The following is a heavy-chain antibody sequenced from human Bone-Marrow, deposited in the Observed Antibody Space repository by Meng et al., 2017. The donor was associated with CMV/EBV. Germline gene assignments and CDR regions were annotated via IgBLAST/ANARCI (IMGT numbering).Heavy chain of an antibody. CDR1: GFTFSSYN. V-gene: IGHV3-30-3*01. Sequence: GESLKISCAASGFTFSSYNMNWVRQAPGKGLEWVAVISYDGSNKYYADSVKGRFTISRDNSKNTLYLQMNSLRAEDTAVYYCARGPMITMVRGVIGEAFDIWGQGTMVTVSS. D-gene: IGHD3-10*01. J-gene: IGHJ3*02. CDR2: ISYDGSNK. CDR3: ARGPMITMVRGVIGEAFDI.